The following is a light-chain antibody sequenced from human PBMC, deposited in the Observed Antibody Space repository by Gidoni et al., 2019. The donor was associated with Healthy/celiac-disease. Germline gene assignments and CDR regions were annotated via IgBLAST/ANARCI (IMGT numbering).Light chain of an antibody. V-gene: IGLV4-69*01. Sequence: ASVKLTCTLSSGHSRYAIAWHQQQPEKGPRYLMKVNSDGSHNKGDGIPDRFSGSSSGAERYLTISSLQSEDEADYYCQTWGTGIHVVFGGGTKLTVL. CDR3: QTWGTGIHVV. CDR1: SGHSRYA. CDR2: VNSDGSH. J-gene: IGLJ2*01.